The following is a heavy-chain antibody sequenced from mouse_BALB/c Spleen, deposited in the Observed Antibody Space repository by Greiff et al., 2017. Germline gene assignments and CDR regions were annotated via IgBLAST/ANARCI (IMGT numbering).Heavy chain of an antibody. Sequence: EVQLVESGPGLVKPSQSLSLTCTVTGYSITSDYAWNWIRQFPGNKLEWMGYISYSGSTSYNPSLKSRISITRDTSKNQFFLQLNSVTTEDTATYYCANDDGYSFAYWGQGTLVTVSA. CDR2: ISYSGST. V-gene: IGHV3-2*02. CDR3: ANDDGYSFAY. J-gene: IGHJ3*01. D-gene: IGHD2-3*01. CDR1: GYSITSDYA.